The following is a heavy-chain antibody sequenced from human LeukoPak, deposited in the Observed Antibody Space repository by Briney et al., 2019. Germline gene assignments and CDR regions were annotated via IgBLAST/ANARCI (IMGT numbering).Heavy chain of an antibody. CDR1: GNTLTELS. D-gene: IGHD1-1*01. J-gene: IGHJ4*02. V-gene: IGHV1-24*01. Sequence: ASVKVSCKVFGNTLTELSMHWVRQAPGKGLESMGGFAPEDGEAIYAQQFRGRLTMTEDTSTDTAYMELSSLTSEDTAVYYCTTGRRYQLYDYWGRGTLVTVSS. CDR3: TTGRRYQLYDY. CDR2: FAPEDGEA.